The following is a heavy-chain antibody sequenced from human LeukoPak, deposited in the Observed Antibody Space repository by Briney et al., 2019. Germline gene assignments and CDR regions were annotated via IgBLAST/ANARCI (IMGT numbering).Heavy chain of an antibody. CDR1: GGTFSSYA. D-gene: IGHD2-2*01. J-gene: IGHJ5*02. Sequence: SVKVSCKASGGTFSSYAISWVRQAPGQGPEWMGGIIPIFGTANYAQKFQGRVTITADESTSTAYMELSSLRSEDTAVYYCATHLGYCSSTSCFSENWLDPWGQGTLVTVSS. CDR2: IIPIFGTA. V-gene: IGHV1-69*13. CDR3: ATHLGYCSSTSCFSENWLDP.